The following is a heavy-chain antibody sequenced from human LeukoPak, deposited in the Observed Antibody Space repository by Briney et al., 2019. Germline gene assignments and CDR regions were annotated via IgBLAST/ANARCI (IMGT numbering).Heavy chain of an antibody. Sequence: SETLSLTCAVYGGSFSGYYWSWIRQPPGKGLEWIGEINHSGSTNYNPSLKSRVTISVDTPKNQFSLKLSSVTAADTAVYYCARAHVDIVATIGSKNYFDYWGQGTLVTVSS. CDR1: GGSFSGYY. CDR2: INHSGST. D-gene: IGHD5-12*01. CDR3: ARAHVDIVATIGSKNYFDY. J-gene: IGHJ4*02. V-gene: IGHV4-34*01.